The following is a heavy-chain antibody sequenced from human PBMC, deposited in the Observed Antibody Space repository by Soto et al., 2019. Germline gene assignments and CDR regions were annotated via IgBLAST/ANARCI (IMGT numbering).Heavy chain of an antibody. V-gene: IGHV3-23*01. Sequence: PGGSLRLSCAASGFTFSSYAMSWIRQAPGKGLEWVSAISGSGGSTYYVDSVKGRFTISRDNSKNTLYLQMDSLRAEDTAVYYCAKGEVRGIIPSYFDYWGLGTLVTVSS. CDR1: GFTFSSYA. D-gene: IGHD3-10*01. J-gene: IGHJ4*02. CDR3: AKGEVRGIIPSYFDY. CDR2: ISGSGGST.